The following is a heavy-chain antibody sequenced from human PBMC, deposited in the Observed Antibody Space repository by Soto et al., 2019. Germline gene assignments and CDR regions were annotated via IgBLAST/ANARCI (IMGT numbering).Heavy chain of an antibody. CDR1: GGTFSSYA. J-gene: IGHJ4*02. V-gene: IGHV1-69*13. CDR2: IIPSFGTA. CDR3: ARDWTHYDSSGPGDY. Sequence: ASVKVSSKASGGTFSSYAISWVRQAPVQGPEWMGGIIPSFGTANYAQKFQGRGTITADESTSTAYMELSSLRSEDTAVYYCARDWTHYDSSGPGDYWGQGTLVTVSS. D-gene: IGHD3-22*01.